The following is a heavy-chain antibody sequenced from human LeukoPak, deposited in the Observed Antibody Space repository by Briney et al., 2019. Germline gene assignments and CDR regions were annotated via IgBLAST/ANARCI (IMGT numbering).Heavy chain of an antibody. Sequence: SETLSLTCTVSGGSISSYYWSWIRQPPGKGLEWIGYIYYSGSTNYNPSLKSRVTISVDTSKNQFSLKLSSVTAADTAVYYCARGHYDFWSGYSPYYYYYMDVWGKGTTVIVSS. J-gene: IGHJ6*03. D-gene: IGHD3-3*01. CDR3: ARGHYDFWSGYSPYYYYYMDV. CDR2: IYYSGST. V-gene: IGHV4-59*01. CDR1: GGSISSYY.